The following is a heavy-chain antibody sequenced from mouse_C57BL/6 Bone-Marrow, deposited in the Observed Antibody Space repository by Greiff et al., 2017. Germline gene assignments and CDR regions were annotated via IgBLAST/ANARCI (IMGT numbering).Heavy chain of an antibody. D-gene: IGHD4-1*01. Sequence: QVQLQQSGAELVKPGASVKMSCKASGYTFTSYWITWVKQRPGQGLEWIGDIYPTSGRTNYNEKFKSKAILTVDTSSNTAYMQLSSLTSEDSAVFYCARSGPLGRSFDYWGQGTTLKVSS. CDR3: ARSGPLGRSFDY. J-gene: IGHJ2*01. V-gene: IGHV1-55*01. CDR2: IYPTSGRT. CDR1: GYTFTSYW.